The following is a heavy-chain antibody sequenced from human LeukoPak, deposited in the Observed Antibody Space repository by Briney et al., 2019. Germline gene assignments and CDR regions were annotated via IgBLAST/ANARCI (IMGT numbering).Heavy chain of an antibody. CDR3: ARGVRYFDWLLSSWFDP. D-gene: IGHD3-9*01. CDR1: GGSFSGYY. V-gene: IGHV4-34*01. CDR2: INHSGST. Sequence: SETLSLTCAVYGGSFSGYYWSWIRQPPGKGLEWIGEINHSGSTKYNPSLKSRVTISVDTSKNQFSLKLSSVTAADTAVYYCARGVRYFDWLLSSWFDPWGQGTLVTVSS. J-gene: IGHJ5*02.